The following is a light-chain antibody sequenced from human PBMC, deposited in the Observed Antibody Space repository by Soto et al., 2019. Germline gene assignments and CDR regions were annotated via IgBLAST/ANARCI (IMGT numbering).Light chain of an antibody. CDR1: SSNIGSNT. V-gene: IGLV1-44*01. CDR2: SNN. CDR3: AAWDYGLNGSWV. J-gene: IGLJ3*02. Sequence: QSVLTQPPSASGTPGQRVAISCSGSSSNIGSNTVNWYQQLPGTAPKLLIDSNNQRPSGVPDRFSASKSGTSASLAISGLQSAGEAEYYWAAWDYGLNGSWVFGGGTKLTVL.